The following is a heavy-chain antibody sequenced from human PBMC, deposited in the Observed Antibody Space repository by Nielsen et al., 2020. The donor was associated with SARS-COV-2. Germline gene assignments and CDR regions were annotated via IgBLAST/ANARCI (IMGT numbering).Heavy chain of an antibody. D-gene: IGHD6-13*01. Sequence: VRQMSGKGLEWMGIIYPGDSDTRYSPSFQGQVTISADKSISTAYLQWSSLKASDTAMYYCARTYSSSWSDYWGQGTLVTVSS. CDR2: IYPGDSDT. CDR3: ARTYSSSWSDY. V-gene: IGHV5-51*01. J-gene: IGHJ4*02.